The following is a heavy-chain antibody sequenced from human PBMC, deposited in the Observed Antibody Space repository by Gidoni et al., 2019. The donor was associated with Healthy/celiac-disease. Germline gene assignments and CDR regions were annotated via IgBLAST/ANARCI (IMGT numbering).Heavy chain of an antibody. V-gene: IGHV4-34*01. CDR3: ARGRYCSGGSCYSTRGVQTRWPYYYYGMDV. J-gene: IGHJ6*02. CDR1: GGSFSGYS. CDR2: INHSGST. Sequence: QVQLQQWGAGLLKPSETLSLTCAVYGGSFSGYSWSWIRQPPGQGLEWIGEINHSGSTNYNPSLKSRVTISVDTSKNQFSLKLSSVTAADTAVYYCARGRYCSGGSCYSTRGVQTRWPYYYYGMDVWGQGTTVTVSS. D-gene: IGHD2-15*01.